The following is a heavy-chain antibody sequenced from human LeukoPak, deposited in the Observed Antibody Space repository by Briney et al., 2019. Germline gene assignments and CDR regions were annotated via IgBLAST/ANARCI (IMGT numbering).Heavy chain of an antibody. V-gene: IGHV1-46*01. CDR2: INPSGGST. D-gene: IGHD6-13*01. CDR1: GYTLTAYY. Sequence: ASVKVSCKASGYTLTAYYIYWVRQAPGQGLEWMGIINPSGGSTSYAQKFQGRVTMTRDTSTSTVYMELSSLRSEDTAVYYCARVAAAGTTNWFDPWGQGTLVTVSS. CDR3: ARVAAAGTTNWFDP. J-gene: IGHJ5*02.